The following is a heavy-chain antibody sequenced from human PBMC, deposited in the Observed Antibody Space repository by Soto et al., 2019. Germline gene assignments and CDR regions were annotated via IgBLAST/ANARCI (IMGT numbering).Heavy chain of an antibody. D-gene: IGHD1-26*01. V-gene: IGHV1-46*01. CDR2: INPSGGST. J-gene: IGHJ4*02. CDR3: VRLYSGGYYRYYLSY. Sequence: ASVKVSCKASGYTFTSYYMHWVRQAPGQGLEWMGIINPSGGSTSYAQKFQGRVTMTRDTSTSTVYMELSSLRSEDTAVYYCVRLYSGGYYRYYLSYWGRGTLVTVSS. CDR1: GYTFTSYY.